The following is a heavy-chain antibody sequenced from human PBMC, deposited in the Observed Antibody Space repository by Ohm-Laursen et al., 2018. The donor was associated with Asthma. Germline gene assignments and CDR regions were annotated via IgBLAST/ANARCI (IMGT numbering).Heavy chain of an antibody. CDR2: IYYSGST. D-gene: IGHD1-26*01. CDR3: ARVRREWELLRPFDY. CDR1: GGSVSSGSYY. V-gene: IGHV4-61*01. J-gene: IGHJ4*02. Sequence: GTLSLTWTVSGGSVSSGSYYWSWIRQPPGKGLEWIGYIYYSGSTNYNPSLKSRVTISVDTSKNQFSLKLSSVTAADTAVYYCARVRREWELLRPFDYWGQGTLVTVSS.